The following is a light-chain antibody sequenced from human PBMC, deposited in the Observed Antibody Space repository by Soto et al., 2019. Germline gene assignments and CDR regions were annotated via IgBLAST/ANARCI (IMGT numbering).Light chain of an antibody. Sequence: QAVVTQPPSASGTPGQRVTISCSGSSSNIGSNFVYWYQQLPGTAPKLLIYSNNQRPSGVPDRFSGSKSDTSASLAISGLRSEDEADYFCASWDGSLRGVVFGGGTKVTVL. J-gene: IGLJ2*01. CDR3: ASWDGSLRGVV. V-gene: IGLV1-47*01. CDR2: SNN. CDR1: SSNIGSNF.